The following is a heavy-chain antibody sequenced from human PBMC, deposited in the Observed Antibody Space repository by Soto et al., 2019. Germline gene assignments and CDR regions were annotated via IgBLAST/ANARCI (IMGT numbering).Heavy chain of an antibody. CDR1: GGSISSYY. CDR2: IYYTGST. D-gene: IGHD3-3*01. Sequence: SGTLDITRAVSGGSISSYYWSWIRKPPGKGLEWIGYIYYTGSTNYHPSLKSRVTISVDTSKNQFSLRLNSVTAADTAVYYCAKGPDFWSGFLYPQFDYWGQGTLVTVSS. V-gene: IGHV4-59*01. J-gene: IGHJ4*02. CDR3: AKGPDFWSGFLYPQFDY.